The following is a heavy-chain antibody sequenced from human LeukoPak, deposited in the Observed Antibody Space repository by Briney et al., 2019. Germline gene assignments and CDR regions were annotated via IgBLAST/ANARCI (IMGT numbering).Heavy chain of an antibody. CDR1: GYTFTDYY. J-gene: IGHJ4*02. CDR3: ARDVGEYCSSTSCYASDY. Sequence: ASVKVSCKASGYTFTDYYVHWVRQAPGQGLEWMGWINPHSGGTNFAQKFQGRVTMTRDTSISTAYMELSRLRSDDTAVYYCARDVGEYCSSTSCYASDYWGQGTLVTVSS. CDR2: INPHSGGT. V-gene: IGHV1-2*02. D-gene: IGHD2-2*01.